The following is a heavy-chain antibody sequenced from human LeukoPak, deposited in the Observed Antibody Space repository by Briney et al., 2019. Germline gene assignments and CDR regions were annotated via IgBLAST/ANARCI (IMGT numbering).Heavy chain of an antibody. J-gene: IGHJ3*02. Sequence: PGGSLRLSCAASGFTFSSYWMSWVRQAPGKELEWVGNIKEDGSEKYYVDSVKGRFTISRDNAKNSLYLQMNSLRAEDTAVYYCAREITWEVPPIWGQGTMVTVSS. D-gene: IGHD1-26*01. CDR2: IKEDGSEK. CDR1: GFTFSSYW. V-gene: IGHV3-7*01. CDR3: AREITWEVPPI.